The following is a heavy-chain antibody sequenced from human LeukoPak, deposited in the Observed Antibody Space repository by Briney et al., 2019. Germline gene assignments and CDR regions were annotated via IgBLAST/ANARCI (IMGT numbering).Heavy chain of an antibody. CDR3: GRGYDSSGYLEAKSAGFDY. J-gene: IGHJ4*02. Sequence: PGGALGLSCTASGFPFSTFTMNWVRQAPGKGREWLSFIVRSDGPIYYADSVKSRFTISRDNSKNTLYLQMNRLRAEDTAVYFCGRGYDSSGYLEAKSAGFDYWGQGTLVTVSS. D-gene: IGHD3-22*01. CDR2: IVRSDGPI. CDR1: GFPFSTFT. V-gene: IGHV3-23*01.